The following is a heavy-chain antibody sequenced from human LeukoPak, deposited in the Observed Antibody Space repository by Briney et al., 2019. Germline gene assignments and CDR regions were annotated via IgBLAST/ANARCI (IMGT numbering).Heavy chain of an antibody. V-gene: IGHV4-34*01. CDR3: ARGLVGATKLNFDY. Sequence: SETLSLTCTVSGGSISSYYWSWIRQPPGKGLEWIGEINHSGSTNYNPSLKSRVTISLDTSKNQFSLKLSSVTAADTAVYYCARGLVGATKLNFDYWGQGTLVTVSS. D-gene: IGHD1-26*01. CDR1: GGSISSYY. J-gene: IGHJ4*02. CDR2: INHSGST.